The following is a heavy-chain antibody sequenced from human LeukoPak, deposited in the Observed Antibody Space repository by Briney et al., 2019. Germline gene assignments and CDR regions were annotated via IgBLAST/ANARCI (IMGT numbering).Heavy chain of an antibody. D-gene: IGHD1-26*01. CDR1: GYTFTSYY. CDR2: INPSGGST. Sequence: GASVKVSCKASGYTFTSYYMHWVRQAPGQGLEWMGIINPSGGSTSYAQKFQGRVTMTRDTSISTAYMELSRLRSDDTAVYYCASEGVFGSRDAFDIWGQGTMVTVSS. CDR3: ASEGVFGSRDAFDI. J-gene: IGHJ3*02. V-gene: IGHV1-46*01.